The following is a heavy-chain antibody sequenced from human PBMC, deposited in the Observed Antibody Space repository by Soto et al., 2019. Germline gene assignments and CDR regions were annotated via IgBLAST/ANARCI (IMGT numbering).Heavy chain of an antibody. J-gene: IGHJ4*02. V-gene: IGHV4-30-4*01. Sequence: PSETLSLTCTVSGGSISSGDYYWNWIRQPPGKGLEWIGYIYYSGSTYYNPSLKSRVTISVDTSKNLFSLKLSSVTAADTAVYYCARDQNGSPYFDYWGQGTLVTVSS. CDR2: IYYSGST. CDR1: GGSISSGDYY. D-gene: IGHD1-26*01. CDR3: ARDQNGSPYFDY.